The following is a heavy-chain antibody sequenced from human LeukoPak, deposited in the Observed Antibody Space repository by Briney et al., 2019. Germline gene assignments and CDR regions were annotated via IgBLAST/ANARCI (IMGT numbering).Heavy chain of an antibody. CDR2: INLDGSEE. J-gene: IGHJ4*02. V-gene: IGHV3-7*03. Sequence: GGSLRLSCTASGFIFSTSWMTWVRQAPGKGLEWVANINLDGSEEYYVDSVRGRFTISRDNSKNTLYLQMNSLRAEDTAVYYCAKSMEWAFDYWGQGALVTVSS. CDR1: GFIFSTSW. CDR3: AKSMEWAFDY. D-gene: IGHD3-3*01.